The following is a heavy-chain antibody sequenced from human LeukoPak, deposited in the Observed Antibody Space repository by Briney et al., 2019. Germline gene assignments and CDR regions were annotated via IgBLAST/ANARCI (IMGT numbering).Heavy chain of an antibody. CDR2: ISYDGSNK. D-gene: IGHD6-13*01. V-gene: IGHV3-30-3*01. J-gene: IGHJ4*02. CDR1: GFTFSSYA. Sequence: GGSLRLSCAASGFTFSSYAMHWVRQAPGKGLEWVAVISYDGSNKYYADSVKGRFTISRDISKNTLYLQMNSLRAEDTAVYYCARDVHSSSWPDYWGQGTLVTVSS. CDR3: ARDVHSSSWPDY.